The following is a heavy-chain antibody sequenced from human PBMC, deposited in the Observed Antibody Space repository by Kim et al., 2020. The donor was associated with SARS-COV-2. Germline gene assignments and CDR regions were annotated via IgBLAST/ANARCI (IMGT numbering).Heavy chain of an antibody. CDR1: GFTFSSYE. J-gene: IGHJ6*02. V-gene: IGHV3-48*03. D-gene: IGHD3-22*01. CDR2: ISSSGSTI. CDR3: AREVRGVTMMVVVKVYYYYGMDV. Sequence: GGSLRLSCAASGFTFSSYEMNWVRQAPGKGLEWVSYISSSGSTIYYADSVKGRFTISRDNAKNSLYLQMNSLRAEDTAVYYCAREVRGVTMMVVVKVYYYYGMDVWGQGTTVTVSS.